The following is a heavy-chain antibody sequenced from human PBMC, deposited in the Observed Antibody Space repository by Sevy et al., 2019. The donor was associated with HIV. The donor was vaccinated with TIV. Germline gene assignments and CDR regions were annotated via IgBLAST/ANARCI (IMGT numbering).Heavy chain of an antibody. CDR2: IKQDGSEK. D-gene: IGHD2-2*01. Sequence: GGSLRLSCAASGFTFSSYWMSWVRQAPGKGLEWVANIKQDGSEKYYVDSVKGRFTISRDNAKNSLYLQMNSLRAEDTAGYYCARERGRYCSSTSCYLDAFDIWGQGTMVTVSS. CDR1: GFTFSSYW. CDR3: ARERGRYCSSTSCYLDAFDI. V-gene: IGHV3-7*01. J-gene: IGHJ3*02.